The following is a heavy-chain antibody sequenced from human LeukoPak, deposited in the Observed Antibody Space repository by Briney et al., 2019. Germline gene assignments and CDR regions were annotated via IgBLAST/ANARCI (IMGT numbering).Heavy chain of an antibody. J-gene: IGHJ3*02. CDR1: GYMFTKYY. V-gene: IGHV1-46*01. D-gene: IGHD6-13*01. CDR3: VRSEITTSGNDAFDI. Sequence: ASVKVSCKASGYMFTKYYIHWVRQAPGQGPEWMGMINPSGGSTDYTQKFQGRVTMTRDTSTSTVYMELSSLRFEDTAVYYCVRSEITTSGNDAFDIWGQGTMVTVCS. CDR2: INPSGGST.